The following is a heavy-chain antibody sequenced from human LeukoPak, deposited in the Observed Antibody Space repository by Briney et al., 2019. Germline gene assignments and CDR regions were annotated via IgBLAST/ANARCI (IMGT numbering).Heavy chain of an antibody. J-gene: IGHJ4*02. CDR3: ARPRRSRYSSSWYYFDY. V-gene: IGHV5-51*01. CDR1: GYSFTSYW. D-gene: IGHD6-13*01. CDR2: IYPGDSDT. Sequence: ESLKISCKGSGYSFTSYWIGWVRQMPGKGLEWMGIIYPGDSDTRYSPSFQGQVTISADKSISTAYLQWSSLKASDTAMYYCARPRRSRYSSSWYYFDYWGQGTLVTVSS.